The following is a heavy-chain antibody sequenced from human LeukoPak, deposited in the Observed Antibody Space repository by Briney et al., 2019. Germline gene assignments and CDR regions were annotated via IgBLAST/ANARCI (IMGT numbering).Heavy chain of an antibody. CDR3: AKGQESPYYYGSGSYLGEFDC. CDR2: ISGSGGST. J-gene: IGHJ4*02. V-gene: IGHV3-23*01. D-gene: IGHD3-10*01. CDR1: GFTFDDYA. Sequence: PGGSLRLSCAASGFTFDDYAMHWVRQAPGKGLEWVSGISGSGGSTYYADSVKGRFTTSRDNSKNTLYLQMNSLRAEDTAVYYCAKGQESPYYYGSGSYLGEFDCWGQGTLVTVSS.